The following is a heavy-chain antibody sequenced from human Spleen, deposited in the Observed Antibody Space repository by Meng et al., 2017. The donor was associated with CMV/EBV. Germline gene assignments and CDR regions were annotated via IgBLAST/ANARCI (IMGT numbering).Heavy chain of an antibody. CDR3: ARHYCSSTSCYEWVVMFDY. D-gene: IGHD2-2*01. V-gene: IGHV4-59*01. CDR2: IYYIGST. CDR1: GGSIRSYY. J-gene: IGHJ4*02. Sequence: SETLSLTCTVSGGSIRSYYWSWIRQPPGKGLEWIGYIYYIGSTNYNPSLKSRVTISVDTSKNQFSLKLSSVTAADTAVYYCARHYCSSTSCYEWVVMFDYWGQGTLVTVSS.